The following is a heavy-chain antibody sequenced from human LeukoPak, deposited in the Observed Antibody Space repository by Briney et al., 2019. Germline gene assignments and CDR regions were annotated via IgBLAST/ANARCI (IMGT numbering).Heavy chain of an antibody. CDR3: AKGSSSSRPYYFDY. D-gene: IGHD6-6*01. CDR2: ISGSGGST. Sequence: GGSLRLSCAASGFTFSSYAMSWVRQAPGKGLEWVSGISGSGGSTYYAESVKGRFTISRDNSKNTLYLQMNSLRAEDTAVYYCAKGSSSSRPYYFDYWGQGALVTVSS. J-gene: IGHJ4*02. CDR1: GFTFSSYA. V-gene: IGHV3-23*01.